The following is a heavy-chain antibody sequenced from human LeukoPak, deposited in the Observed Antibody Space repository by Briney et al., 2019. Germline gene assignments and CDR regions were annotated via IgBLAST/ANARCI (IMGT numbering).Heavy chain of an antibody. D-gene: IGHD1-26*01. V-gene: IGHV1-69*13. CDR1: GGTFSSHA. J-gene: IGHJ6*02. Sequence: GASVKVSCKASGGTFSSHAISWVRQAPGQGLEWMGGIIPIFGTANYAQKFQGRVTITADESTSTAYMELSSLRSEDTAVYYCARQRSLNYYYYYGMDVWGQGTTVTVSS. CDR2: IIPIFGTA. CDR3: ARQRSLNYYYYYGMDV.